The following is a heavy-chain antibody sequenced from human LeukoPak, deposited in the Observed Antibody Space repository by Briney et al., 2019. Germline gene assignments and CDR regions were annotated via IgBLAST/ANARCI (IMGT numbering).Heavy chain of an antibody. CDR1: GGTFSSYA. CDR2: IIPIFGTA. D-gene: IGHD3-22*01. CDR3: ASRRGQSHYYDSSGYREYFDY. J-gene: IGHJ4*02. Sequence: SVKVSCKASGGTFSSYAISWVRQAPGQGLEWMGGIIPIFGTANYAQKFQGRVTITADESTSTAYMELSSLRSEDTAVYYCASRRGQSHYYDSSGYREYFDYWGQGTLVTVSS. V-gene: IGHV1-69*13.